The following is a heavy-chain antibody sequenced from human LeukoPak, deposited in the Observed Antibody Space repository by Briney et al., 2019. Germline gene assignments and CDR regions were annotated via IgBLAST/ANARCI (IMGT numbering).Heavy chain of an antibody. CDR2: IRYDGSNK. CDR3: AKERITMIVVVTELYMDV. V-gene: IGHV3-30*02. J-gene: IGHJ6*03. Sequence: PGGSLRLSCAASGFTFSSYAMSWVRQAPGKGLEWVAFIRYDGSNKYYADSVKGRFTISRDNSKNTLYLQMNSLRAEDTAVYYCAKERITMIVVVTELYMDVWGKGTTVTISS. D-gene: IGHD3-22*01. CDR1: GFTFSSYA.